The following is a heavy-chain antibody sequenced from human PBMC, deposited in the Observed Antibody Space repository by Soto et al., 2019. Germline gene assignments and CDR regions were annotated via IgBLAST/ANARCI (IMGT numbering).Heavy chain of an antibody. CDR1: GFTFDDHT. Sequence: EVQLVVSGGLVVRPGGSLRLSCAGSGFTFDDHTMHWVRQAPGKSLEWVSLITWDAGSAFYADSVRGRFTISRDNSKNSLYLQMNSLRTEDSALYYCAKEKDRIFDYWGRGTPVTVSS. CDR2: ITWDAGSA. CDR3: AKEKDRIFDY. V-gene: IGHV3-43*01. J-gene: IGHJ4*02.